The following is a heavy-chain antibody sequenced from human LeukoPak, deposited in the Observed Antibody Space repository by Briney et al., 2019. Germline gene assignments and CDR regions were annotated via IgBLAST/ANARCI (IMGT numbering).Heavy chain of an antibody. V-gene: IGHV3-21*01. CDR2: ISSSSSYI. CDR1: GFTFSSYE. J-gene: IGHJ4*02. D-gene: IGHD6-13*01. CDR3: ARAHYRGIAAAGRVYCFDY. Sequence: PGGSLRLSCAASGFTFSSYEMNWVRQAPGKGLEWVSSISSSSSYIYYADSVKGRFTISSDKAKNSLYLQMNSLRAEDTAVYYCARAHYRGIAAAGRVYCFDYWGQGTLVTVSS.